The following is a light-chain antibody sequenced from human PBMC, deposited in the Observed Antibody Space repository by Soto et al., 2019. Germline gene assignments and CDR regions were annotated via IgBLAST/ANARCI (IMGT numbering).Light chain of an antibody. Sequence: DIQMTQSPSTLSASVGDRVTITCRASQSIGSWLAWYQQKPGKAPKLLIFDASSLQRGVPSRFTGSGSGTEFTLTITSLQPDDFATYYCQQYDTFPTFGQGTKVEIK. J-gene: IGKJ1*01. V-gene: IGKV1-5*01. CDR2: DAS. CDR1: QSIGSW. CDR3: QQYDTFPT.